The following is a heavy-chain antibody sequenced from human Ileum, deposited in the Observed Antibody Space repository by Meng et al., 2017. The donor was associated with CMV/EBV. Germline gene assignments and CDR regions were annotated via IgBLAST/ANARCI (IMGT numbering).Heavy chain of an antibody. Sequence: CAASGFTFSKFGMHWVRQGPGKGLEWVAVIWGDGSEKYYSDSVKGRFTIFRDNPKNTLYLQMNSLRPEDTAVYFCAKGGSGSYDWFDPWGQGTLVTVSS. CDR1: GFTFSKFG. CDR2: IWGDGSEK. V-gene: IGHV3-33*03. D-gene: IGHD1-26*01. CDR3: AKGGSGSYDWFDP. J-gene: IGHJ5*02.